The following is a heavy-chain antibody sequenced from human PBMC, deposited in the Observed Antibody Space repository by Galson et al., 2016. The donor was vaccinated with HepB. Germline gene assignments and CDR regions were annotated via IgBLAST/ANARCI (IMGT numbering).Heavy chain of an antibody. J-gene: IGHJ3*02. CDR1: GFTLSRDW. V-gene: IGHV3-7*03. CDR3: ATGFGGSHI. Sequence: SLRLSCADSGFTLSRDWISWVRQAPGKGLEWVGNIKQDGSETYYVDSVKGRFTISRDNAKNSVYLQLNSLRGEDTAVYYCATGFGGSHIWGQGTMVTVSS. D-gene: IGHD2-15*01. CDR2: IKQDGSET.